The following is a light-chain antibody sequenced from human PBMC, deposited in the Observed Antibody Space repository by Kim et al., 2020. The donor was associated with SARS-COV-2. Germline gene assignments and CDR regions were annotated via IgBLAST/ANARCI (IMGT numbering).Light chain of an antibody. J-gene: IGKJ5*01. CDR3: QQYNNWPPIT. CDR1: QSVSRN. V-gene: IGKV3-15*01. CDR2: GAS. Sequence: SPGERATLSGRARQSVSRNLAWYQQKPGQAPRLLIYGASTRATGIPARFSGSGSGTVFTLTISSLQSEDFAVYYCQQYNNWPPITFGQGTRLEIK.